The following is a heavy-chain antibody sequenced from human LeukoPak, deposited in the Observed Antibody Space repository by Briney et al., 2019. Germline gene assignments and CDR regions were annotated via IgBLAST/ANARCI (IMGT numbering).Heavy chain of an antibody. D-gene: IGHD3-22*01. J-gene: IGHJ4*02. Sequence: GGSLRLSCAASGFTVSSNYMTWVRQTPGKGLEWVSVISGGGSTYYADSVKGRFTISRDSSKNTLYPQMNSLRAEDTAVYYCARVVTALTYWGQGTLVTVSS. CDR1: GFTVSSNY. CDR2: ISGGGST. CDR3: ARVVTALTY. V-gene: IGHV3-53*01.